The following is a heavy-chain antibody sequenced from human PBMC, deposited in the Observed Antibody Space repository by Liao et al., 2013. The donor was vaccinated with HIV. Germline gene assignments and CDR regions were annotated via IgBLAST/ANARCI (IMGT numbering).Heavy chain of an antibody. J-gene: IGHJ3*02. CDR3: AAFYYDSRGYDDAFDI. V-gene: IGHV4-4*07. CDR2: IYTSANT. Sequence: QVQLQESGPGLVKPSETLSLTCAVSGGSISSYYWSWIRQPAGKGLEWIGRIYTSANTDYNPSLKSRVTMSVDTSKNQFSLKLSSVTAADTAVYYCAAFYYDSRGYDDAFDIWGQGTMVTVSS. CDR1: GGSISSYY. D-gene: IGHD3-22*01.